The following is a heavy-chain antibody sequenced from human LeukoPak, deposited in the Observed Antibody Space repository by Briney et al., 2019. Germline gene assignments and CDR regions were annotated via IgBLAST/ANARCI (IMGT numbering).Heavy chain of an antibody. D-gene: IGHD3-16*01. CDR3: ARDLIRATSRGAYYFDY. J-gene: IGHJ4*02. CDR1: GFTFSSYS. CDR2: ISSSSSYI. V-gene: IGHV3-21*01. Sequence: GGSLRLSCAASGFTFSSYSMNWVRQAPGKGLEWVSSISSSSSYIYYADSVKGRFIISRDNAKNSLYLQMNSLRAEDTAVYYCARDLIRATSRGAYYFDYWGQGTLVTVSS.